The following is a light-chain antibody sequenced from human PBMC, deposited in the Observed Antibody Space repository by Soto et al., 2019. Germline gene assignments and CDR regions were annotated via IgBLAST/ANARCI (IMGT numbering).Light chain of an antibody. CDR2: DVS. V-gene: IGLV2-14*01. J-gene: IGLJ2*01. CDR3: SSYTSSSTYVV. Sequence: QSVLTQPASVAGSPGQSITISCTGTSSDVGGYNYVSWYQQHPGKAPKLMIYDVSNRPSGVSNRFSGSMSGNTASLTISGLQAEDEADYYCSSYTSSSTYVVFGGGTNLTVL. CDR1: SSDVGGYNY.